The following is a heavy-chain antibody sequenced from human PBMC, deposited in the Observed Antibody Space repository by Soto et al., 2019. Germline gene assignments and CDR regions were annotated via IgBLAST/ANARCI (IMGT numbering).Heavy chain of an antibody. Sequence: EVQLVESGGGLVQPGGSLRLSCAASGFTFSSYWMSWVRQAPGKGLEWVANIKQDGSEKYYVDSVKGRFTISRDNARNSLYLQMNSLSAEDTAVYHCARSQVAIPGDDWGQGTLVTVSS. CDR3: ARSQVAIPGDD. CDR1: GFTFSSYW. J-gene: IGHJ4*02. V-gene: IGHV3-7*01. CDR2: IKQDGSEK. D-gene: IGHD5-12*01.